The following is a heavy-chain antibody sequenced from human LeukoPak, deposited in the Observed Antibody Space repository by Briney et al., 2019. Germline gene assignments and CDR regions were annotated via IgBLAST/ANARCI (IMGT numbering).Heavy chain of an antibody. D-gene: IGHD3-9*01. V-gene: IGHV4-59*01. Sequence: SETLSLTCTVSGGSISSYYWSWIRQPPGKGLEWIGYIYYSGSTNYNPSLKSRVTISVDTSKNQFSPKLSSVTAADTAVYYCARDPRTYDILTGSYYYYGMDVWGKGTTVTVSS. J-gene: IGHJ6*04. CDR1: GGSISSYY. CDR3: ARDPRTYDILTGSYYYYGMDV. CDR2: IYYSGST.